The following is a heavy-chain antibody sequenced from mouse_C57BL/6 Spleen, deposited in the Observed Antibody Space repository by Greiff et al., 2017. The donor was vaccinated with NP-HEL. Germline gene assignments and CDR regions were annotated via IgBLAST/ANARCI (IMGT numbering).Heavy chain of an antibody. Sequence: EVQGVESGGGLVKPGGSLKLSCAASGFTFSSYAMSWVRQTPEKRLEWVATISDGGSYTYYPDNVTGRFTISRDNAKNNLYLQMSHLKSEDTAMYYCARGGMVTTRAAFDYWGQGTTLTVSS. CDR3: ARGGMVTTRAAFDY. V-gene: IGHV5-4*01. J-gene: IGHJ2*01. D-gene: IGHD2-2*01. CDR1: GFTFSSYA. CDR2: ISDGGSYT.